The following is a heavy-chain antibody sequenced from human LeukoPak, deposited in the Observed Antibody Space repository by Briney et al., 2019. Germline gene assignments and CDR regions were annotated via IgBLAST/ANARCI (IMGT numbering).Heavy chain of an antibody. CDR3: ARGGPMTTVVEYYFDY. D-gene: IGHD4-23*01. J-gene: IGHJ4*02. CDR1: GYTFTSYY. CDR2: INPSGGST. V-gene: IGHV1-46*01. Sequence: GASVKVSCKASGYTFTSYYMHWVRQAPGQGLEWMGIINPSGGSTSYAQKFQGRVTMTRDTSTSTVYMELSSLRSEDTAVYYCARGGPMTTVVEYYFDYWGQGTLVTVSS.